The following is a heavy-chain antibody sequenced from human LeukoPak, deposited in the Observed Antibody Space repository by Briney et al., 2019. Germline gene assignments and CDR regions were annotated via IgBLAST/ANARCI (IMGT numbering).Heavy chain of an antibody. CDR2: INQDGSDK. Sequence: GGSLRLSCAASGFTFSSFWMHWVRQAPGKGLEWVANINQDGSDKKYVDSVKGRFTISRDNAKDSLYLQMNILRAEDTAVYYCVTDQGRTTTVWGQGTLVTVSS. J-gene: IGHJ4*02. CDR1: GFTFSSFW. CDR3: VTDQGRTTTV. D-gene: IGHD1/OR15-1a*01. V-gene: IGHV3-7*01.